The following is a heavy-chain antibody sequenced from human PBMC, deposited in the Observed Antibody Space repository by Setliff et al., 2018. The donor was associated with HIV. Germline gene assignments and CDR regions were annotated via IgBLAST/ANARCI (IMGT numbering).Heavy chain of an antibody. CDR2: ISAYNGYT. CDR1: GYTFTSYD. Sequence: ASVKVSCKASGYTFTSYDISWVRQAPGQGLEWMGWISAYNGYTNYAQKLQGRVTMTTDTSTSTAYIELRSLRSDDTAVYYCARDDVGYCSGGSCYHLFDTFDIWGQGTVVTVSS. D-gene: IGHD2-15*01. J-gene: IGHJ3*02. V-gene: IGHV1-18*01. CDR3: ARDDVGYCSGGSCYHLFDTFDI.